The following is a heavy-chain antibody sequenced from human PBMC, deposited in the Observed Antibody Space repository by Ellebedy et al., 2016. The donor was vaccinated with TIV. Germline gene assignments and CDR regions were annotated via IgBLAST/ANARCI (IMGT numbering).Heavy chain of an antibody. CDR1: GYTFTSYG. D-gene: IGHD4-17*01. V-gene: IGHV1-18*01. Sequence: ASVKVSCXASGYTFTSYGISWVRQAPGQGLEWMGWISAYNGNTNYAQKLQGRVTMTTDTSTSTAYMELSSLRSEDTAVYYCARENLYGDYARGSDWGQGTLVTVSS. CDR3: ARENLYGDYARGSD. J-gene: IGHJ4*02. CDR2: ISAYNGNT.